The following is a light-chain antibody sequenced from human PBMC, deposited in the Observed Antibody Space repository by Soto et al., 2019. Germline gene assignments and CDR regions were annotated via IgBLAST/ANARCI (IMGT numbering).Light chain of an antibody. CDR2: EVT. CDR1: SSDVGGYNY. V-gene: IGLV2-14*01. Sequence: QSALTQPASVSGSPGQSITISCTGTSSDVGGYNYVSWYQQHPGKAPRRMIYEVTNRPSGVSNRFSGSKSGNTASLTISGLQAEDEADYYCSSYTSNSTYVFGTGTKVTVL. CDR3: SSYTSNSTYV. J-gene: IGLJ1*01.